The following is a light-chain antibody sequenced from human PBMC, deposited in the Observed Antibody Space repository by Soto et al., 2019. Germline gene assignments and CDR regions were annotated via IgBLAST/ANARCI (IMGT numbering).Light chain of an antibody. CDR2: GNN. V-gene: IGLV1-40*01. CDR3: QAHDSSLSGWV. Sequence: QSVPTQPPSVSGAPGQRVTISCTGSSSNIGAGYDVHWYQQLPGTAPKLLIYGNNNRPSGVPDRFSGSKSGTSASLAITGLQAEDEADYYCQAHDSSLSGWVFGGGTKLTVL. CDR1: SSNIGAGYD. J-gene: IGLJ3*02.